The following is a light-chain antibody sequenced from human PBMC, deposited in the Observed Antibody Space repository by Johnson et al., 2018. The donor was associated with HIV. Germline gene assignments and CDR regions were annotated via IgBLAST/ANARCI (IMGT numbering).Light chain of an antibody. CDR3: ATWDSSLSVYV. CDR2: DNS. CDR1: SSKIGNKY. J-gene: IGLJ1*01. Sequence: QSVLTQPPSVSAAPGQKVTISCSGSSSKIGNKYVSWYQQFPGTAPKVLIYDNSKRPSGIPDRFSGSTSGTSATLVITGLQTGDEADYPCATWDSSLSVYVFGTVTKVT. V-gene: IGLV1-51*01.